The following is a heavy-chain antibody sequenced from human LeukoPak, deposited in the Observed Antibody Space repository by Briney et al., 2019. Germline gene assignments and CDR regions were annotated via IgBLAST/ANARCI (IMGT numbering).Heavy chain of an antibody. CDR2: IYSGGST. CDR1: GFTVSSNY. CDR3: ARDFSPYDSSGYSFDY. J-gene: IGHJ4*02. D-gene: IGHD3-22*01. Sequence: SGGSLRLSCAASGFTVSSNYMSWVRQAPGKGLEWVSVIYSGGSTYYADSVKGRFTISRHNSKNTLYLQMNSLRAEDTAVYYCARDFSPYDSSGYSFDYWGQGTLVTVSS. V-gene: IGHV3-53*04.